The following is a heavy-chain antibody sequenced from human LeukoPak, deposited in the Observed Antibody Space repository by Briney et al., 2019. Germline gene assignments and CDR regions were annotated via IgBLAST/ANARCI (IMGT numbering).Heavy chain of an antibody. J-gene: IGHJ4*02. D-gene: IGHD1/OR15-1a*01. Sequence: GGSLRLSCAASGFTFSSYDMNWVRQAPGKGLEWVSYISSSGSTIYYADSVKGRFTISRDNSKNTLFLQMNSLRTEDTAVYYCARVRSLNSVAGTVDYWGQGTLVTVSS. CDR3: ARVRSLNSVAGTVDY. CDR2: ISSSGSTI. CDR1: GFTFSSYD. V-gene: IGHV3-48*01.